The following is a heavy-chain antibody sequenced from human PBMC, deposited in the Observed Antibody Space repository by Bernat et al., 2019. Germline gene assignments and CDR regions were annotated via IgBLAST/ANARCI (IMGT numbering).Heavy chain of an antibody. D-gene: IGHD2/OR15-2a*01. Sequence: EVQLVESGGGLVQPGRSLRLSCTASGFTFGDYDVSWVRQAPGKGLEWVGFIRSKAYGGTPEYAASVKGRFTISRDDSISIAYLQMNSLKTDDTAVNYCGRQYYFDYWGQGTLVTVSS. V-gene: IGHV3-49*04. CDR3: GRQYYFDY. CDR1: GFTFGDYD. J-gene: IGHJ4*02. CDR2: IRSKAYGGTP.